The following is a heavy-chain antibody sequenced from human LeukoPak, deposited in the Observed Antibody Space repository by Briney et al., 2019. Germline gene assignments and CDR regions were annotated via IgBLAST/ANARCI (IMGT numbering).Heavy chain of an antibody. CDR2: IYHSGST. CDR1: GGSISSSSYH. J-gene: IGHJ1*01. CDR3: ARVVQSTDSSGFYLPEYFQH. Sequence: ASETLSLTCTVSGGSISSSSYHWGWIRQPPGKGLEWIGSIYHSGSTYYNPSLKSRVTISVDTSKNQFSLKLRSVTAADTAVYYCARVVQSTDSSGFYLPEYFQHWGQGTLVTVSS. V-gene: IGHV4-39*07. D-gene: IGHD3-22*01.